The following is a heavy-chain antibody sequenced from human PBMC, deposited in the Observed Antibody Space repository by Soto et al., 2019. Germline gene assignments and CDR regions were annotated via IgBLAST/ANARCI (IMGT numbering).Heavy chain of an antibody. J-gene: IGHJ6*02. D-gene: IGHD3-10*01. V-gene: IGHV1-18*04. CDR2: ISAYNGNT. CDR1: GYTFTSYG. Sequence: VASVKVSCKASGYTFTSYGISWVRQAPGQGLEWMGWISAYNGNTNYAQKLQGRVTMTTDTSTSTAYMELRSLRSDDTAVYYCARDHYGSGSYAFLYYYYGMDVWGQGTTVTVSS. CDR3: ARDHYGSGSYAFLYYYYGMDV.